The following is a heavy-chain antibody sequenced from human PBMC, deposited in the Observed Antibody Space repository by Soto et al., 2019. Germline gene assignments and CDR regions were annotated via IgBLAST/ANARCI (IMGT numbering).Heavy chain of an antibody. CDR2: IIPIFGTA. J-gene: IGHJ4*02. CDR3: ASGGEYCSSTSCYQAFDY. CDR1: GGTFSSYA. D-gene: IGHD2-2*01. V-gene: IGHV1-69*01. Sequence: QVQLVQSGAEVKKPGSSVKVSCKASGGTFSSYAISWVRQAPGQGLEWMEGIIPIFGTANYAQKFQGRVTITADESTSTAYMELSSLRSEDTAVYYCASGGEYCSSTSCYQAFDYWGQGTLVTVSS.